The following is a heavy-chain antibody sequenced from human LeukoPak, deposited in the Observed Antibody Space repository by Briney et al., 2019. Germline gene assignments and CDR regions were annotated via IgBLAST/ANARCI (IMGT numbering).Heavy chain of an antibody. J-gene: IGHJ4*02. D-gene: IGHD6-13*01. V-gene: IGHV3-23*01. Sequence: GGSLRLSCAASGFTFSSYAMSWVRQAPGKGLEWVSAISGSGGSTYYADSVKGRFTISRDNAKNSLYLQMNSLRAEDTAVYYCARIATGSSWDYWGQGTLVTVSS. CDR1: GFTFSSYA. CDR3: ARIATGSSWDY. CDR2: ISGSGGST.